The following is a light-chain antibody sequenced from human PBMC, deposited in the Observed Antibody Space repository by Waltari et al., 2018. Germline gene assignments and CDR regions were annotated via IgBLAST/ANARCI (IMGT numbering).Light chain of an antibody. CDR1: SSDVGSYNR. Sequence: QSALTQPHSVSGSPGQSVTISCTGTSSDVGSYNRVSWYQQPPGTAPKLMIYEVNNRRSRGPDRFSGSRSGNTASLTISGLQAEDEGDYYCASYTGGTTILFGGGTRLTVL. V-gene: IGLV2-18*02. CDR2: EVN. J-gene: IGLJ2*01. CDR3: ASYTGGTTIL.